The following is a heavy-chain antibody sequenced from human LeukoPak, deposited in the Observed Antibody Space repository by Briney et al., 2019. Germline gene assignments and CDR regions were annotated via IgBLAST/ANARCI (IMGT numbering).Heavy chain of an antibody. CDR2: IIPIFGTA. CDR1: GGTFSSYA. D-gene: IGHD2-15*01. Sequence: ASVKVSCKASGGTFSSYAISWVRQAPGQGLEWMGRIIPIFGTANYAQEFQGRVTITTDESTSTAYMELSSLRSEDTAVYYCFCSGGSCYSKDAFDIWGQGTMVTVSS. V-gene: IGHV1-69*05. J-gene: IGHJ3*02. CDR3: FCSGGSCYSKDAFDI.